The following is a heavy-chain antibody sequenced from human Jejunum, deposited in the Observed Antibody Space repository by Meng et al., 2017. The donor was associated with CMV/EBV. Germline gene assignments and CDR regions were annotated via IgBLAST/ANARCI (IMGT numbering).Heavy chain of an antibody. J-gene: IGHJ6*02. CDR1: SSYA. CDR2: ISGNGGST. Sequence: SSYAMSWVRQAPGKGLEWVSAISGNGGSTYYADSVKGRFTISRDNSKNTLYLQMNSLRAEDTAVYYCAKPRPLYGDYAYYYYGMDVWGQGTTVTVSS. CDR3: AKPRPLYGDYAYYYYGMDV. V-gene: IGHV3-23*01. D-gene: IGHD4-17*01.